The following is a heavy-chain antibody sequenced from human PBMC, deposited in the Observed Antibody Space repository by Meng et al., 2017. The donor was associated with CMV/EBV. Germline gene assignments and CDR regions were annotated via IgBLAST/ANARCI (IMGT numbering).Heavy chain of an antibody. J-gene: IGHJ6*02. V-gene: IGHV3-7*01. CDR1: GFTFSSYW. CDR3: AREVIAVVPVNYYYYYGMDV. D-gene: IGHD2-2*01. Sequence: GESLKISCAASGFTFSSYWMSWVRQAPGKGLEWVANIKQDGSEKYYVDSVKGRFTISRDNAKNSLYLQMNSLRAEDTAVYYCAREVIAVVPVNYYYYYGMDVWGQGTTVTVSS. CDR2: IKQDGSEK.